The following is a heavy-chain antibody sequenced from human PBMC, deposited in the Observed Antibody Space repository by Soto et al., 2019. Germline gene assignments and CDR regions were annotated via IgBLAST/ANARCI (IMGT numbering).Heavy chain of an antibody. CDR2: IYPGDSDT. J-gene: IGHJ5*02. Sequence: GESLKISCQGSGYSFTNYWIGWVRQMPGKGLEWMGIIYPGDSDTRYSPSFQGQVTISADKSITTAYLQWSSLKASDTAMYYCARGYCTTTICDPWFDPWGQGTLVTVSS. D-gene: IGHD2-2*01. V-gene: IGHV5-51*01. CDR3: ARGYCTTTICDPWFDP. CDR1: GYSFTNYW.